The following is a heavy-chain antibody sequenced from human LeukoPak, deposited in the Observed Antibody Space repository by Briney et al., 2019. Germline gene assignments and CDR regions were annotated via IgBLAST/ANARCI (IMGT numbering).Heavy chain of an antibody. CDR2: IYYSGST. CDR3: AREVAVEWYYYYYYYMDV. V-gene: IGHV4-39*07. CDR1: GGSISSSSYY. Sequence: SETLSLTCTVSGGSISSSSYYWGWIRQPPGKGLEWIGSIYYSGSTYYNPSLKSRVTISVDTSKNQFSLKLSSVTAADTAVYYCAREVAVEWYYYYYYYMDVWGKGTTVTISS. D-gene: IGHD3-3*01. J-gene: IGHJ6*03.